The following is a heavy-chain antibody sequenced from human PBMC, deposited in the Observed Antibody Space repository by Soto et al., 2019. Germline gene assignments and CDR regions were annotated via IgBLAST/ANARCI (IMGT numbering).Heavy chain of an antibody. CDR3: ARELDGTAFYYYYGRDV. CDR1: GGTFSSYA. Sequence: SVKVSCKASGGTFSSYAISWVRQAPGQGLEWMGGIIPIFGTANYAQKFQGRVTITADESTSTAYMELSSLRSEDTAVYYCARELDGTAFYYYYGRDVWGKGTTVPVSS. D-gene: IGHD5-18*01. CDR2: IIPIFGTA. J-gene: IGHJ6*04. V-gene: IGHV1-69*13.